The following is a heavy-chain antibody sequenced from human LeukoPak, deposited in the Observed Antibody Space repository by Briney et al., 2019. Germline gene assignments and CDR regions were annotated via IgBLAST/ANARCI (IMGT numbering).Heavy chain of an antibody. CDR1: GFTVSNNY. CDR3: ARGGSVDV. J-gene: IGHJ6*04. Sequence: GGSLRLSCSASGFTVSNNYMKWVRQAPGKGLEWVSLIYSGGKIHYADSVKGRFTISRDNSKNTLYLQMNNLRAEDTAVYYCARGGSVDVWGKGTMVAVSS. V-gene: IGHV3-53*01. D-gene: IGHD3-10*01. CDR2: IYSGGKI.